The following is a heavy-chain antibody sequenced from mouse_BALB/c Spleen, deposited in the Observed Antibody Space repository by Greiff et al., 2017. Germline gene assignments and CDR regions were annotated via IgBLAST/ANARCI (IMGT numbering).Heavy chain of an antibody. CDR3: ARYEVTTATTWFAY. Sequence: EVKLMESGGGLVKPGGSLKLSCAASGFTFSSYTMSWVRQTPEKRLEWVATISSGGGNTYYPDSVKGRFTISRDNAKNNLYLQMSSLRSEDTALYYCARYEVTTATTWFAYWGQGTLVTVSA. CDR2: ISSGGGNT. J-gene: IGHJ3*01. CDR1: GFTFSSYT. V-gene: IGHV5-9*03. D-gene: IGHD1-2*01.